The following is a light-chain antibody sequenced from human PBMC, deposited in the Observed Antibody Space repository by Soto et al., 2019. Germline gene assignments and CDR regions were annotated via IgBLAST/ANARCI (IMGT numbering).Light chain of an antibody. CDR3: LQPSRYPRT. CDR1: QTISSW. J-gene: IGKJ1*01. V-gene: IGKV1-5*03. Sequence: MTRSRSTPSGSDRARVTITCRASQTISSWLAWYQHKPGKAPQLLIYKASTLKSGVPSRFSGSGSGTEFTLTISSFQAEDFAPYYSLQPSRYPRTSGQRT. CDR2: KAS.